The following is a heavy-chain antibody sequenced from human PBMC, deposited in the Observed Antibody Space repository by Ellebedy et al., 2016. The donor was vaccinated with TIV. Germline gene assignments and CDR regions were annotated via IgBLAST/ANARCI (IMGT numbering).Heavy chain of an antibody. V-gene: IGHV3-7*01. CDR1: GFTLSLYW. CDR2: IKYDGSEK. D-gene: IGHD3-3*02. Sequence: GGSLRLXXATSGFTLSLYWMSWVRQAPGKGLEWVANIKYDGSEKYYVDSVKGRFTISRDNAKSSLSLQMNGLRAEDTAVYYCARAAHFYSHGMDVWGQGTTVTVS. J-gene: IGHJ6*02. CDR3: ARAAHFYSHGMDV.